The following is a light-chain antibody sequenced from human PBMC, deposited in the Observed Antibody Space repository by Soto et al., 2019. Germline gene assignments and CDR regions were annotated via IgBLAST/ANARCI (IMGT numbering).Light chain of an antibody. V-gene: IGLV2-14*01. CDR1: SSDVGGYNY. Sequence: QSVLTQPASVSGSPGQSITISCTGTSSDVGGYNYVSWYQKHPGKAPKLMISGVTNRPAGVSNRFSVSKSGNTASLTITGLQAEDEADYYCSSYTTSSTWVFGGGTKLTVL. J-gene: IGLJ3*02. CDR3: SSYTTSSTWV. CDR2: GVT.